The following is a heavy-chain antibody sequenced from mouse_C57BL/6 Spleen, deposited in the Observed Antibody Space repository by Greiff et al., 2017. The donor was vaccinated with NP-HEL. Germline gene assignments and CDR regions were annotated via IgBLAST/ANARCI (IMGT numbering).Heavy chain of an antibody. V-gene: IGHV1-82*01. D-gene: IGHD1-1*01. CDR3: ARGVTTVVGGDY. Sequence: QVQLQQSGPELVKPGASVKISCKASGYAFSSSWMNWVKQRPGKGLEWIGRIYPGDGDTNYNGKFKGKATLTADKSSSTAYMQLSSLTSEDSAVYCCARGVTTVVGGDYWGQGTSVTVSS. CDR2: IYPGDGDT. J-gene: IGHJ4*01. CDR1: GYAFSSSW.